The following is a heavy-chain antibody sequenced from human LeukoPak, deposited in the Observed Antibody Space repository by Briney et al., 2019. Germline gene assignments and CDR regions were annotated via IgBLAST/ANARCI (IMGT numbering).Heavy chain of an antibody. J-gene: IGHJ4*02. Sequence: GGSLRLSCAASGFTVSSNYMSWVRQAPGKGLEWVSVIYSGGSTYYADSVKGRFTISRDNSKNTLYLQMNSLRAEDTAVYYCAKVWAAQAQVDYWGQGTLVTVSS. CDR3: AKVWAAQAQVDY. V-gene: IGHV3-53*01. D-gene: IGHD6-6*01. CDR1: GFTVSSNY. CDR2: IYSGGST.